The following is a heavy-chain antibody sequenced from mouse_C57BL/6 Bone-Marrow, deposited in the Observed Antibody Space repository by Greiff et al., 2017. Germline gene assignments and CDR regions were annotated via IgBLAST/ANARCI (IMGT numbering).Heavy chain of an antibody. J-gene: IGHJ3*01. V-gene: IGHV5-6*02. D-gene: IGHD1-1*01. CDR1: GFTFSSYG. Sequence: EVKLVESGGDLVKPGGSLKLSCAASGFTFSSYGMSWVRQTPDKRLEWVATISSGGSYTYYPDSVKGRFTISRDNATNTLYLQMSSLKSEDTAMYYCARRLLRWFAYWGQGTLVTVSA. CDR3: ARRLLRWFAY. CDR2: ISSGGSYT.